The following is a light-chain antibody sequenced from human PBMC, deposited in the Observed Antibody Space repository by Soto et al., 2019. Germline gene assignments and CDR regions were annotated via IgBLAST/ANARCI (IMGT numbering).Light chain of an antibody. Sequence: EIVLTQSPGTLSLSPGERATVSCRASQSVSSSYLAWYQQKPGQAPRLLIYGASSRATGIPDRFSGSGSGTAFTLTISRLEPEDFAVYYCQQYGSPSHTFGQGTKLEIK. CDR3: QQYGSPSHT. CDR2: GAS. CDR1: QSVSSSY. J-gene: IGKJ2*01. V-gene: IGKV3-20*01.